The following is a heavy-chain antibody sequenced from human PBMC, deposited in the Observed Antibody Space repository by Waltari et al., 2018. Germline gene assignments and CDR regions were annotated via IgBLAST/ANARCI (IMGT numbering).Heavy chain of an antibody. CDR3: ARRKGRNHYESSGPLPNAFDM. Sequence: QVQVVQSGAEVKKPGASVKVSCKASGYTFTSYHVHWVRQAPGQGLEWMGMINPIGGTTSYAQKFLGRVTMTRDTSTGTVYLEMSSLTSEDTAVYYCARRKGRNHYESSGPLPNAFDMWGQGTMVTVSS. J-gene: IGHJ3*02. D-gene: IGHD3-22*01. CDR1: GYTFTSYH. V-gene: IGHV1-46*01. CDR2: INPIGGTT.